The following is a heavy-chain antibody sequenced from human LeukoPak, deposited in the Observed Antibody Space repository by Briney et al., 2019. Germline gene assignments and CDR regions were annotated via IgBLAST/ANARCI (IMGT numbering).Heavy chain of an antibody. J-gene: IGHJ6*02. CDR3: ASKSIEDSYGPGYHYYGMDV. CDR2: IIPILGIA. V-gene: IGHV1-69*02. D-gene: IGHD5-18*01. CDR1: GGTFSSYT. Sequence: GASAKVSCKASGGTFSSYTISWVRQAPGQGLEWMGRIIPILGIAKYAQKFQGRVTITADKSTSTAYMELSSLRSEDTAVYYCASKSIEDSYGPGYHYYGMDVWGQGTTVTVSS.